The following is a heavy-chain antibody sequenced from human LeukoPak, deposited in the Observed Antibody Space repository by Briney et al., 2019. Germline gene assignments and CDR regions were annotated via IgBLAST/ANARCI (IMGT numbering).Heavy chain of an antibody. CDR1: GFSFSGYS. V-gene: IGHV3-48*04. CDR2: ISGSSGTI. D-gene: IGHD3-3*01. CDR3: ARGQGDFWSGSYYYCYMDV. Sequence: GGSLRLSCAASGFSFSGYSMNWVRQAPGKGLEWVSYISGSSGTIYNADSVTGRFTISRDNAKNSLYLQMNSLRAEDTALYYCARGQGDFWSGSYYYCYMDVWGKGTTVTVSS. J-gene: IGHJ6*03.